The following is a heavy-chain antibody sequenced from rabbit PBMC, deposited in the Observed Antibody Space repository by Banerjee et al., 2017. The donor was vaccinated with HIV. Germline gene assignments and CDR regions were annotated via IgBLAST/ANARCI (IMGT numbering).Heavy chain of an antibody. J-gene: IGHJ6*01. CDR2: IYGGSYLDT. D-gene: IGHD4-2*01. Sequence: QQQLEESGGDLVKPEGSLTLTCTASGFSFSGGYDMCWVRQAPGKGLEWIACIYGGSYLDTWYASWTKGRFTISKTSSTTVTLQMTSLTAADTATYFCARSAGYAGHAYYLWGQGTLVTVS. CDR3: ARSAGYAGHAYYL. CDR1: GFSFSGGYD. V-gene: IGHV1S45*01.